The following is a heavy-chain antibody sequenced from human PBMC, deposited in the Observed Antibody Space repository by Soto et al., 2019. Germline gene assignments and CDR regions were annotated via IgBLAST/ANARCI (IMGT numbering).Heavy chain of an antibody. D-gene: IGHD3-10*01. CDR1: GYTFTAYY. CDR2: VDPNSGGK. Sequence: QVQLVQSGAEVKKPGASVKVSCRPSGYTFTAYYIHWVRQAPGQGLEWMGWVDPNSGGKRDAQNLQGRVNMTRDTSTSTVYMELNWLRSDDTALYDCARDNYGPLDYWGQGTLVTVSS. CDR3: ARDNYGPLDY. J-gene: IGHJ4*02. V-gene: IGHV1-2*02.